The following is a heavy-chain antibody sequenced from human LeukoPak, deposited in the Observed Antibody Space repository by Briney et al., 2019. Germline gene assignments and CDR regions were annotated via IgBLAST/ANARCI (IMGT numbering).Heavy chain of an antibody. J-gene: IGHJ4*02. V-gene: IGHV3-23*01. CDR1: GFTFSNYA. Sequence: GGSLRLSCAASGFTFSNYAMIWVRQAPGKGLEWVSTISGSGGTTYSADSVKGRFTISRDNAKNLLYLQMNSLRAEDTAVYYCARDQRGTRLDWGQGTLVTVSS. CDR3: ARDQRGTRLD. D-gene: IGHD1-1*01. CDR2: ISGSGGTT.